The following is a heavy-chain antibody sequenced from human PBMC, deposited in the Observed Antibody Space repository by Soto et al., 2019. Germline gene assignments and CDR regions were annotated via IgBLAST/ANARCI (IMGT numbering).Heavy chain of an antibody. D-gene: IGHD2-15*01. CDR1: GASVSGPTYY. Sequence: SETLSLTCAVSGASVSGPTYYWNWIRQPPGKGLEWIGYIYYSGSTNCNPSLKSRVTISVDTSKNQFSLKLSSVTAADTAVYFCARRVVTVAATGGMDAWGQGTTVTVSS. CDR3: ARRVVTVAATGGMDA. J-gene: IGHJ6*02. V-gene: IGHV4-61*01. CDR2: IYYSGST.